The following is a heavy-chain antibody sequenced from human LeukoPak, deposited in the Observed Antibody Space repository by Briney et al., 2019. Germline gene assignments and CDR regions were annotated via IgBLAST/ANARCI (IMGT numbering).Heavy chain of an antibody. CDR2: MSPSGST. D-gene: IGHD3-3*01. V-gene: IGHV4-34*01. CDR1: SGSFRGYY. J-gene: IGHJ6*03. Sequence: PSETLSLTCAMSSGSFRGYYWSWIRQSPGKGLEWIGEMSPSGSTKYNPSLKSRVSISEDTSKHLLFLNLTSVTAADTAEYFCARVRHDPLEYYYYIDVWGTGTTVAVSS. CDR3: ARVRHDPLEYYYYIDV.